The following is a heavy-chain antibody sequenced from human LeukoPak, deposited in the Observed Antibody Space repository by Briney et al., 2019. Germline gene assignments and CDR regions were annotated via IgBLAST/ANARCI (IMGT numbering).Heavy chain of an antibody. CDR2: IDTSGATT. J-gene: IGHJ3*02. V-gene: IGHV3-64D*06. CDR1: GFIFRVYS. Sequence: PGGSLRLSCSDPGFIFRVYSMHSGRQAPGKGLEYVSVIDTSGATTYYADSVKGRFTISRDNSKNTLYLHMSSLRADDTAVYYCVKELSWYGYAGTFDIWGQGTMVTVSS. CDR3: VKELSWYGYAGTFDI. D-gene: IGHD5-18*01.